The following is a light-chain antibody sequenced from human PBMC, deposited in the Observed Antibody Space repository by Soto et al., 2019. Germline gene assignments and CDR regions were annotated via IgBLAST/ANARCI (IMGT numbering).Light chain of an antibody. Sequence: EIVLTQSPGTLSLSPGERATLSCRASQSVSSYYLAWFQQKPGQAPRLLIYGASSRATGVPDRFSGSGSGTDFTLTINRLEPEDFAVFYCQQSGSSPWTFGQGTKVEIK. CDR1: QSVSSYY. CDR2: GAS. J-gene: IGKJ1*01. V-gene: IGKV3-20*01. CDR3: QQSGSSPWT.